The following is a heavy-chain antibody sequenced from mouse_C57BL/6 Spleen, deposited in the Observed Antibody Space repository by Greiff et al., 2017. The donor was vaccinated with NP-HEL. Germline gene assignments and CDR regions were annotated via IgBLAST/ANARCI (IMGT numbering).Heavy chain of an antibody. J-gene: IGHJ2*01. V-gene: IGHV1-66*01. CDR1: GYSFTSYY. CDR3: ARKGWSPYFDY. CDR2: IYPGSGNT. D-gene: IGHD2-3*01. Sequence: QVQLQQSGPELVKPGASVKISCKASGYSFTSYYIHWVKQRPGQGLEWIGWIYPGSGNTKYNEKFKGKATLTADTSSSTAYMQLSSLTSEDSAVYYCARKGWSPYFDYWGQGTTLTVSS.